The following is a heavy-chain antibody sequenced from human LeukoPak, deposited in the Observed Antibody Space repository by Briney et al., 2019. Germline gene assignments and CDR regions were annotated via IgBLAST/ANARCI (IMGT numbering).Heavy chain of an antibody. CDR1: GITFSSYA. V-gene: IGHV3-23*01. CDR3: AKDRGDYYDTTGCDY. Sequence: PGGSLRLSCAASGITFSSYAMTWFRQAPGKGLEWVSAVSGSGGSTYYADSVKGRFTISRDNSKHTLYLQMNSLRAEDTAVYYCAKDRGDYYDTTGCDYWGQGTLVTVSS. D-gene: IGHD3-22*01. CDR2: VSGSGGST. J-gene: IGHJ4*02.